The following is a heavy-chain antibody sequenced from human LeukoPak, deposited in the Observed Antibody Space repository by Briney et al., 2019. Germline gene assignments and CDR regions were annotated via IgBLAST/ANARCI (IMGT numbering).Heavy chain of an antibody. CDR2: INHSGST. V-gene: IGHV4-34*01. CDR1: GGSFSGYY. D-gene: IGHD2-2*01. Sequence: PSETLSLTCAVYGGSFSGYYWSWIRQPPGKGLEWIGEINHSGSTNHNPSLKSRVTISVDTSKNQFSLKLSSVTAADTAVYYCARVVPAANRSYNWFDPWGQGTLVTVSS. J-gene: IGHJ5*02. CDR3: ARVVPAANRSYNWFDP.